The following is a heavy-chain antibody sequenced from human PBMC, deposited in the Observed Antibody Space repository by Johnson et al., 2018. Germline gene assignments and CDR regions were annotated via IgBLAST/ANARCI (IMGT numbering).Heavy chain of an antibody. V-gene: IGHV3-21*01. CDR1: GFTFSTYS. J-gene: IGHJ3*02. Sequence: EVRLLESGGGLVKPGGSLRLSCAASGFTFSTYSMNWVRQAPGKGLEWVSFISSRSSYTYYADSMKGRFTISRDNAKNSLYLQMNSLRAEDTAVYYCARESESDAFDIWGQGTMVTVSS. CDR3: ARESESDAFDI. CDR2: ISSRSSYT.